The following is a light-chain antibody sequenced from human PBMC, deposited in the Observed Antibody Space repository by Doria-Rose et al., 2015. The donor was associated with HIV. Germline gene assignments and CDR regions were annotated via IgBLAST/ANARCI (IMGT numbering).Light chain of an antibody. J-gene: IGKJ1*01. CDR1: QSFSSTY. CDR2: DGS. Sequence: EIVMTQSPGTLSLPPGERATLSCRASQSFSSTYLAWYQQKPGQAPSLLIYDGSTRATGIPDRFSASGSGTDFTLTTNRLEPEDFALYYCHQYGTSRTFGQGTKVEI. V-gene: IGKV3-20*01. CDR3: HQYGTSRT.